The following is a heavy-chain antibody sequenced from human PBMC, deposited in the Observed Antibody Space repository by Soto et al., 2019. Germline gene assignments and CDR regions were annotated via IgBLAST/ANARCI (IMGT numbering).Heavy chain of an antibody. D-gene: IGHD6-19*01. Sequence: VQLVESGGGVVQPGGSLRLSCAASGFIVSDTTRNWVRQAPGKGLEWVAVILYDGSKKYYADSVKGRFTISRDNSKNTLYLQMSSLRAEDTALYFCVKDGSSGWPYFDDMDVWGQGTTVTVSS. CDR2: ILYDGSKK. V-gene: IGHV3-30*18. J-gene: IGHJ6*02. CDR3: VKDGSSGWPYFDDMDV. CDR1: GFIVSDTT.